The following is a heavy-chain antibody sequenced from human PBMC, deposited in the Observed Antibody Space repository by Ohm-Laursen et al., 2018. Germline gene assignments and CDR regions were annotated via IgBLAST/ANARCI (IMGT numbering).Heavy chain of an antibody. V-gene: IGHV1-8*01. J-gene: IGHJ3*02. Sequence: SVKVSCKASGYTFINYDIHWVRQASGQGLEWVGWMNPKNDDTGYAHKFQGRVTMSRNTSISTANLEMTSLRSEDTAVYYCARGRLSGTRRALDIWGQGTLVTVSS. D-gene: IGHD1-7*01. CDR1: GYTFINYD. CDR3: ARGRLSGTRRALDI. CDR2: MNPKNDDT.